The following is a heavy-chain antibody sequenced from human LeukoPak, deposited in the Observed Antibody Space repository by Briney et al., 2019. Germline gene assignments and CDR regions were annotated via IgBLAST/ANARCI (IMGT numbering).Heavy chain of an antibody. J-gene: IGHJ5*02. Sequence: GGSLRLSCAASGFTFTGYGMHWVRQAPGKGLEWVAFIRYDGSNEYYADSVKGRFTISRDNFKNTLYLQMNSLRAEDTAVYYCAKDRFCSGGTCYPPNWFDPWGQGTLVTVSS. CDR2: IRYDGSNE. D-gene: IGHD2-15*01. CDR1: GFTFTGYG. CDR3: AKDRFCSGGTCYPPNWFDP. V-gene: IGHV3-30*02.